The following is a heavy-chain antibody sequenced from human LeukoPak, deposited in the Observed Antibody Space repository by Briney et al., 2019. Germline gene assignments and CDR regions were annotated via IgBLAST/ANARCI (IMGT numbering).Heavy chain of an antibody. CDR2: IYYSGST. CDR1: GGSISSYY. D-gene: IGHD2-2*02. Sequence: SETLSLTCTVSGGSISSYYWSWIRQPPGKGLEWIGYIYYSGSTNYNPSLKSRVTISVDTSKNQFSLKLSSVTAAYTAVYYCARLSCSSTSCYSIDYWGQGTLVTVSS. V-gene: IGHV4-59*08. J-gene: IGHJ4*02. CDR3: ARLSCSSTSCYSIDY.